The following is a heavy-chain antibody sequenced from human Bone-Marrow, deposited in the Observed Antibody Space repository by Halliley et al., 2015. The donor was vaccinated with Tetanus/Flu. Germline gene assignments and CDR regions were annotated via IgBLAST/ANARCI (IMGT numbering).Heavy chain of an antibody. CDR3: ARGNYYYGSGAHFDY. Sequence: LRLSCTVSGGSIKSGGYYLGWVPPPPGKGLGWIGFIYYSGSPYYNPSLKSLVTISVDTSKNRFSLKLTSVTAADTAVYYCARGNYYYGSGAHFDYWGQGTLVTVSS. CDR1: GGSIKSGGYY. V-gene: IGHV4-31*01. CDR2: IYYSGSP. D-gene: IGHD3-10*01. J-gene: IGHJ4*02.